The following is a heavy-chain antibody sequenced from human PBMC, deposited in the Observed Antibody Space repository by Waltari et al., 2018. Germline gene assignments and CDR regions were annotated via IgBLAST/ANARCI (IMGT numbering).Heavy chain of an antibody. Sequence: QVQLQESGPGLGKPSQTLSPTCTVPGSSIRRCGYYWLCIRQHPGKGLEWIGYIYYSGSTYYNPSLKSRVTISVDTSKNQFSLKLSSVTAADTAVYYCARSSRHKGARPFDYWGQGTLVTVSS. CDR3: ARSSRHKGARPFDY. D-gene: IGHD6-6*01. CDR2: IYYSGST. V-gene: IGHV4-31*03. J-gene: IGHJ4*02. CDR1: GSSIRRCGYY.